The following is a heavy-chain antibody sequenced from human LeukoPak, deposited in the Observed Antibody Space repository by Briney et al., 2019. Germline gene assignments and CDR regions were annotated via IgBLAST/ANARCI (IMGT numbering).Heavy chain of an antibody. Sequence: SETLSLTCAVYGGSFSGYYWSWIRQPPGQELEWIGEINHSGSTNYNPSLKSRVTISVDTSKNQFSLKLSSVTAADTAVYYCARGRYSSGWYADYFDYWGQGTLVTVPS. V-gene: IGHV4-34*01. CDR2: INHSGST. CDR3: ARGRYSSGWYADYFDY. D-gene: IGHD6-19*01. J-gene: IGHJ4*02. CDR1: GGSFSGYY.